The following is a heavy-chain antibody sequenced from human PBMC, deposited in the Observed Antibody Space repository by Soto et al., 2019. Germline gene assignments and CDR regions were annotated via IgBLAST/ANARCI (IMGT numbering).Heavy chain of an antibody. CDR2: ISSSSSYI. V-gene: IGHV3-21*01. CDR3: ARVWVYYGDYETMPDP. D-gene: IGHD4-17*01. CDR1: GFTFSSYS. Sequence: GGSLRLSCAASGFTFSSYSMNWVRQAPGKGLEWVSSISSSSSYIYYADSVKGRFTISRDNAKNSLYLQMNSLRAEDTAVYYCARVWVYYGDYETMPDPWGQGTLVTVSS. J-gene: IGHJ5*02.